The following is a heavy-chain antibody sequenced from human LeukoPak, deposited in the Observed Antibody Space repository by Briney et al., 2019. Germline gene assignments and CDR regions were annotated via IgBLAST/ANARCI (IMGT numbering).Heavy chain of an antibody. J-gene: IGHJ4*02. Sequence: ASVKVSCKASGYTFTSYGISWVRQAPGQGLEWMGWISAYNGNTNYAQKLQGRVTMTTDTSTSTAYMELRSLRSDDTAVYYCAAVAPGIAAAGRLDYWGQGALVTVSS. D-gene: IGHD6-13*01. V-gene: IGHV1-18*01. CDR1: GYTFTSYG. CDR3: AAVAPGIAAAGRLDY. CDR2: ISAYNGNT.